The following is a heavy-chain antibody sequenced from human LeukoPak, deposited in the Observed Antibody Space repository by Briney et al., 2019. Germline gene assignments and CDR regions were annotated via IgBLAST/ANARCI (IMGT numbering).Heavy chain of an antibody. CDR2: ISAYNGNT. Sequence: ASVKVSCKASGYTFTGYYMHWVRQAPGQGLEWMGWISAYNGNTNYAQKLQGRVTMTTDTSTSTAYMELRSLRSDDTAVYYCARKDYSSGWYEGNYWGQGTLVTVSS. D-gene: IGHD6-19*01. CDR1: GYTFTGYY. J-gene: IGHJ4*02. V-gene: IGHV1-18*04. CDR3: ARKDYSSGWYEGNY.